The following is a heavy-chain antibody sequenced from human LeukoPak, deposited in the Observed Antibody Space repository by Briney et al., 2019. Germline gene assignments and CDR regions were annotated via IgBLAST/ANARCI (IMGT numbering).Heavy chain of an antibody. D-gene: IGHD3-10*01. V-gene: IGHV3-48*01. Sequence: PGGSLRLSCAASGFTFSSYSMNWVRQAPGKGLEWVSYISSSSSTIYYADSVRGRFTISRDNAKNSLYLHMNSLRAEDTAVYYCARELLNNDAFDIWGQGTMVTVSS. CDR2: ISSSSSTI. CDR1: GFTFSSYS. J-gene: IGHJ3*02. CDR3: ARELLNNDAFDI.